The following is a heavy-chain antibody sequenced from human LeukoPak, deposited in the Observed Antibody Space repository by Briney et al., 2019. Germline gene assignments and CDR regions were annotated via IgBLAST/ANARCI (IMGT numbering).Heavy chain of an antibody. V-gene: IGHV3-23*01. Sequence: GGSLRLSCTGSGFTFGDYAISWVRQAPGKGLEWVSAISGSGGNTYYADSVKGRFTISRDNSKNTLYLQMNSLRAEDTAVYYCARTHSWDCSSTSCYWRWGQGTLVTVSS. CDR2: ISGSGGNT. CDR3: ARTHSWDCSSTSCYWR. CDR1: GFTFGDYA. D-gene: IGHD2-2*01. J-gene: IGHJ4*02.